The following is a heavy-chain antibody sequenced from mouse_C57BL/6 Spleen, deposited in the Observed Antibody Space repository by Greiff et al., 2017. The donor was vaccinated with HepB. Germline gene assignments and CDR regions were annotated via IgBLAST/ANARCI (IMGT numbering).Heavy chain of an antibody. CDR3: ARLGLRIN. Sequence: VQLQQSGPELVKPGASVKISCKASGYTFTDYYMNWVKQSHGKSLEWIGDINPNNGGTSYNQKFKGKATLTVDKSSSTAYMELRSLTSEDSAVYYCARLGLRINWGQGTTLTVSS. CDR2: INPNNGGT. J-gene: IGHJ2*01. V-gene: IGHV1-26*01. D-gene: IGHD4-1*01. CDR1: GYTFTDYY.